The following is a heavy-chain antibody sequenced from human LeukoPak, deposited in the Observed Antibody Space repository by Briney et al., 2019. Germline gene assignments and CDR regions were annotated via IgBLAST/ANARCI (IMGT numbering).Heavy chain of an antibody. V-gene: IGHV3-48*03. Sequence: GGSLRLSCAASGFTFSSYEMNWVRQAPGGGREWVSYFSSSGNTVYYADSVKGRFTISRDNAKNSLYLQMNSLRAEDTALYYCARDGGCSGGRCYPFDYWGQGTLVTVSS. D-gene: IGHD2-15*01. CDR2: FSSSGNTV. CDR1: GFTFSSYE. CDR3: ARDGGCSGGRCYPFDY. J-gene: IGHJ4*02.